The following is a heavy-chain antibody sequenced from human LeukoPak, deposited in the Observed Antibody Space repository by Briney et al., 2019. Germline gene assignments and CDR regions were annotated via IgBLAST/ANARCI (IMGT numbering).Heavy chain of an antibody. CDR1: GFTFSSYW. D-gene: IGHD3-3*01. CDR2: INSDGSST. J-gene: IGHJ3*02. Sequence: PGGSLRLSCAASGFTFSSYWMHWVPHAPGKGPVWVSLINSDGSSTIYADSVKGRFTISRDNAKNTLYLQMNSLRAEDTAVYYCARGLTIFGVVNDAFDIWGQGTMVTVSS. V-gene: IGHV3-74*01. CDR3: ARGLTIFGVVNDAFDI.